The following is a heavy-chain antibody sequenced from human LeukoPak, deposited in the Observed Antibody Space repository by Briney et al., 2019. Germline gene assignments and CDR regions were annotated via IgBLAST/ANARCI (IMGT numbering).Heavy chain of an antibody. CDR3: AREEEGIDY. Sequence: ASVKVSCKASGYTLTCYYMHWVRQAPGQGLEWMGWINPNSGGTNYAQKFQGRVTMTRDTSISTAYMELSRLRSDDTAVYYCAREEEGIDYWGQGTLVTVSS. V-gene: IGHV1-2*02. J-gene: IGHJ4*02. CDR1: GYTLTCYY. CDR2: INPNSGGT.